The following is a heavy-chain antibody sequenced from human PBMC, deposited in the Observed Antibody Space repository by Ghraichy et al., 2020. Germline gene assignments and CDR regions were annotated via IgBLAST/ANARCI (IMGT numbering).Heavy chain of an antibody. V-gene: IGHV1-18*01. CDR2: ITTKSGNT. J-gene: IGHJ5*02. CDR1: GYTFISYG. Sequence: ASVKVSCKASGYTFISYGISWVRQAPGQGLEWMGWITTKSGNTHYAQKFQGRVIMTTETSTNTAYMELGSLRSDDTAVYYCARGINWLDPWGQGTLVTVSS. CDR3: ARGINWLDP.